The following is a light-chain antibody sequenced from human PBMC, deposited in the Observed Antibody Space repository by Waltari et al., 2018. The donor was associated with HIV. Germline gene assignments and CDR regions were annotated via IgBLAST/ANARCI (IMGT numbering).Light chain of an antibody. Sequence: DIQMTQSPSSLSASVGDRVTITCRASQGINSWLAWYQQKPGKAPKLLIYKASDLESGVPSRFSGTRSGTEFTLTISSLQPDDFATYYCQQYNSGSTFGQGTKVEIK. CDR1: QGINSW. CDR3: QQYNSGST. V-gene: IGKV1-5*03. CDR2: KAS. J-gene: IGKJ1*01.